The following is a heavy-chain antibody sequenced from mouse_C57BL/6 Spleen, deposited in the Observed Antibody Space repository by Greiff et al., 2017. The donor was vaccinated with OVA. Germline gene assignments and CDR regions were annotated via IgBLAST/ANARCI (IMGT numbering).Heavy chain of an antibody. CDR2: IDPSDSYT. J-gene: IGHJ1*03. CDR1: GYTFTSYW. D-gene: IGHD6-1*01. CDR3: GGRGRQWYFDV. V-gene: IGHV1-69*01. Sequence: QVQLQQPGAELVMPGASVKLSCKASGYTFTSYWMHWVKQRPGQGLEWIGEIDPSDSYTNYNQKFKGKSTLTVDKSSSTAYMQLSSLTSEDSAVYYYGGRGRQWYFDVWGTGTTVTVSS.